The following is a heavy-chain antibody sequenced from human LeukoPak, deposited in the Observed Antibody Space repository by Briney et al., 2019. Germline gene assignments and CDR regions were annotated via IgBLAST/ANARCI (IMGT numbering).Heavy chain of an antibody. V-gene: IGHV6-1*01. J-gene: IGHJ4*02. CDR1: GDSVSSNNGA. D-gene: IGHD6-19*01. Sequence: SQTLSLTCAISGDSVSSNNGAWNWIRQSPSRGLEWLGRTYYRSRWYDDYAGSIKGRVSISPDTSKNQFSLHLNSVTPEDTAVYYCARDLGNSGWYTFDYWGQGTLVTVSS. CDR2: TYYRSRWYD. CDR3: ARDLGNSGWYTFDY.